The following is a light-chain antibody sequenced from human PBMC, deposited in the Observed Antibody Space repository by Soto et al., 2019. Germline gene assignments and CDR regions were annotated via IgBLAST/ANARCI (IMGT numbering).Light chain of an antibody. CDR2: EGS. Sequence: QSALTQPASVSGSPGQSITIACTGTSGDVGSYSHVSWYQQHPGKAPRLIIYEGSKRPSGVSHRFSASRSDKTASLTISGLQAEDEAAYYCFSYALSSSYVFGTGTKLTVL. CDR3: FSYALSSSYV. V-gene: IGLV2-23*01. J-gene: IGLJ1*01. CDR1: SGDVGSYSH.